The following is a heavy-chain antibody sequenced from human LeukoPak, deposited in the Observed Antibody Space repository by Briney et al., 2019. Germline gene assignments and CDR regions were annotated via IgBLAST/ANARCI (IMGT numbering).Heavy chain of an antibody. CDR1: GFTFSSYW. CDR2: IDTDGSHQ. Sequence: GGSLRLSCVASGFTFSSYWATWVRQAPGKGLEWVANIDTDGSHQYYVDSVKGRFTISKDNAKNAVYLQMNSLRAEDTAVYYCARHVVAVGFDYWGQGTLVTVSS. D-gene: IGHD3-22*01. J-gene: IGHJ4*02. V-gene: IGHV3-7*01. CDR3: ARHVVAVGFDY.